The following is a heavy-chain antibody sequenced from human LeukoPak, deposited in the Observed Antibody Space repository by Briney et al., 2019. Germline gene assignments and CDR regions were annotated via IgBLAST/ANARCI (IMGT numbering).Heavy chain of an antibody. CDR3: ARDLVSGAYTFDI. Sequence: AGSLRLSCAASGSTFSSFSTYDFNWVRQAPGKGLEWVSYISSSGATIYYADSVKGRFTVSRDNAKNSLYLQMNSLRADDTAIYYCARDLVSGAYTFDIWGQGTMVTVSS. D-gene: IGHD3-16*01. CDR1: GSTFSS. CDR2: ISSSGATI. V-gene: IGHV3-48*03. J-gene: IGHJ3*02.